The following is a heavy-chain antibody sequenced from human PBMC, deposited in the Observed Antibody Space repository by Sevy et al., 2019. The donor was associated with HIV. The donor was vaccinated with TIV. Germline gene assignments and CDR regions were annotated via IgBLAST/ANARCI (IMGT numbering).Heavy chain of an antibody. Sequence: GGSLRLSCAASGFNFTIYGMHWVRQAPGKGLEWVAVISYDGKNDFYAESVKGRLSLTRDNSKKSLFLQMSSLRPEERALYYCARNRKGRDFEICGQGTMVTLS. V-gene: IGHV3-30*03. CDR3: ARNRKGRDFEI. CDR1: GFNFTIYG. J-gene: IGHJ3*02. D-gene: IGHD2-21*01. CDR2: ISYDGKND.